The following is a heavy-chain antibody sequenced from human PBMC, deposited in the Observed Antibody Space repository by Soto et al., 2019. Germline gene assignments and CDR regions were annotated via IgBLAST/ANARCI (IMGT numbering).Heavy chain of an antibody. J-gene: IGHJ5*02. Sequence: GASVKVSCKASGGTFSTYAISWVRQAPGQGLERMGGIIPIFGTANYAQKFQGRVTITADGSTSTAYMEVSSLRSEDTAVYYCARSERLDCSGGRCYYNWFDPWGQGTLVTVS. CDR2: IIPIFGTA. V-gene: IGHV1-69*13. CDR3: ARSERLDCSGGRCYYNWFDP. D-gene: IGHD2-15*01. CDR1: GGTFSTYA.